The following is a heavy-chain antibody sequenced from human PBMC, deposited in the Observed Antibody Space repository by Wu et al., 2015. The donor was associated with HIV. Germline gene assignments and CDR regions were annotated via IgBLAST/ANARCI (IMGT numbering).Heavy chain of an antibody. CDR3: ARGGRSYRAFDI. J-gene: IGHJ3*02. Sequence: QVQLVQSGAEVKKPGASVKVSCKASGYIFTDYYMHWVRQAPGQGLEWMGWINPKSGGTNYGQKFQGRVTMTRDTSISTAYMELSRLRSDDTAVYYCARGGRSYRAFDIWGQGTMVTVSS. CDR2: INPKSGGT. V-gene: IGHV1-2*02. CDR1: GYIFTDYY. D-gene: IGHD1-26*01.